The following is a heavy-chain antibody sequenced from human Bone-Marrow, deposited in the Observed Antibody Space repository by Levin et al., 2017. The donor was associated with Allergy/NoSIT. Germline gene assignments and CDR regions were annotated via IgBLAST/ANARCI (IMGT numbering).Heavy chain of an antibody. CDR1: GFTFKTYG. CDR2: ISYVGSDE. Sequence: PGESLKISCAASGFTFKTYGMHWVRQAPGKGLEWVAVISYVGSDEYYADSVKGRFTISRDNSKNTLYLQMNALRPEDTAVYYCATGSFDFWGQGTLVTVSS. CDR3: ATGSFDF. V-gene: IGHV3-30*03. J-gene: IGHJ4*02.